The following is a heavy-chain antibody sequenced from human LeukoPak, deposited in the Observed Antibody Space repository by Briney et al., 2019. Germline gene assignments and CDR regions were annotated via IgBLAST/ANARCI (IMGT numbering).Heavy chain of an antibody. Sequence: ASVKVPCKTSGYTFTGYYMRWVRQAPGQGLEWMGWINPNSSVTNYAQRFQGRVTMTRDTSISAAYMELRWLTSDDTAVYYCARERGGNSPFDSWGQGTLVTVSS. V-gene: IGHV1-2*02. CDR2: INPNSSVT. CDR1: GYTFTGYY. J-gene: IGHJ4*02. CDR3: ARERGGNSPFDS. D-gene: IGHD4-23*01.